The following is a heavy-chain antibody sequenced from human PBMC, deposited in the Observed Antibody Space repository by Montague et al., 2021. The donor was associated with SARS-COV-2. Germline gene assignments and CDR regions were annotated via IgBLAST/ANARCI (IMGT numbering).Heavy chain of an antibody. CDR2: MYSSGTT. CDR1: GGSISSTSFF. CDR3: ARSTSGWFIY. Sequence: SETLSLTCSVSGGSISSTSFFWAWIRQPPGKGLEWVGSMYSSGTTYYXPSLKSRVTISGDTSRNQLSVRLSSVTAADTAVYYCARSTSGWFIYWCQGTLVTVSS. J-gene: IGHJ4*02. V-gene: IGHV4-39*01. D-gene: IGHD6-19*01.